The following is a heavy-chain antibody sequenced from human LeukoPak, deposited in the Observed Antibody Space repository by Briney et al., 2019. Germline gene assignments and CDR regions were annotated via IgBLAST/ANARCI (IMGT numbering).Heavy chain of an antibody. D-gene: IGHD1-14*01. Sequence: QPGRSLRLSCAASGFTFSSYGMHWARQAPGKGLEWVAVIWYDGSNKYYADSVKGRFTISRDNSKNTLYLQMNSLRAEDTAVYYCARDVEPGTFDYWGQGTLVTVSS. CDR3: ARDVEPGTFDY. CDR1: GFTFSSYG. V-gene: IGHV3-33*01. CDR2: IWYDGSNK. J-gene: IGHJ4*02.